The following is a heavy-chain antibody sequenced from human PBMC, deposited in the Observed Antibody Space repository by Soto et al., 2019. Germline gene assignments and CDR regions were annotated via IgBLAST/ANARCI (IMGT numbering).Heavy chain of an antibody. CDR2: ISSSSSYI. J-gene: IGHJ4*02. CDR3: ARTRRSGSYYSDY. Sequence: EVQLVESGGGLVKPGGSLRLSCAASGFTFSSYSMNWVRQAPGKGLEWVSSISSSSSYIYYADSVKGGFTISRDNAKNSLYLQMNSLRAEDTAVYYCARTRRSGSYYSDYWGQGTLVTVSS. CDR1: GFTFSSYS. V-gene: IGHV3-21*01. D-gene: IGHD1-26*01.